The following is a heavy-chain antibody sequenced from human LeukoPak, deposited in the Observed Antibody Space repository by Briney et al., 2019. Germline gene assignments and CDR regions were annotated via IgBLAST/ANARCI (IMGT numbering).Heavy chain of an antibody. Sequence: SETLSLTCTVSGGSISSGSYYWSWIRQPAGKGLEWIGPIYTSGSTNYNPSLKSRVTISVGTSKNQFSLRLSSVTAADTAVYYCSRAAAADYYYYYGMDVWGQGTAVTVSS. CDR3: SRAAAADYYYYYGMDV. D-gene: IGHD6-13*01. V-gene: IGHV4-61*02. CDR1: GGSISSGSYY. J-gene: IGHJ6*02. CDR2: IYTSGST.